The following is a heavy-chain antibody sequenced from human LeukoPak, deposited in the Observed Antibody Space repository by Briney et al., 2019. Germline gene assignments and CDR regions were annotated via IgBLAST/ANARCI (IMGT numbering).Heavy chain of an antibody. J-gene: IGHJ4*02. CDR1: GYTFTNYY. CDR3: ARDLKPVGAGGIQDKVGVEDY. CDR2: INPSGGST. D-gene: IGHD1-26*01. V-gene: IGHV1-46*01. Sequence: ASVKVSCKASGYTFTNYYIHWVRQAPGQGLEWMGIINPSGGSTSYAQNFQGRVTMTRDTSTSTVYMELSSLRSEDTAVHYCARDLKPVGAGGIQDKVGVEDYWGQGTLVTVSS.